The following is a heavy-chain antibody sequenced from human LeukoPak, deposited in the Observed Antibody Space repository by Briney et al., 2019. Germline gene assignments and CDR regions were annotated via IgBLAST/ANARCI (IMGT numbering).Heavy chain of an antibody. Sequence: GESLKISCKGSGYTFTNYRIGWVRQMPGKGLEWMGVIYPGDFDTIYSPSFQGQVTISADKSISTAYLQWSSLKASDTAIYYCARGGTAIRTFDYWGQGTLVTVSS. CDR3: ARGGTAIRTFDY. V-gene: IGHV5-51*01. CDR1: GYTFTNYR. CDR2: IYPGDFDT. D-gene: IGHD2-21*02. J-gene: IGHJ4*02.